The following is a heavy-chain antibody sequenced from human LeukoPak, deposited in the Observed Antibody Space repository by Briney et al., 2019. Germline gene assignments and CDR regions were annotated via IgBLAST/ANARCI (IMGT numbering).Heavy chain of an antibody. J-gene: IGHJ4*02. V-gene: IGHV4-39*01. CDR2: IYYSGST. CDR3: ARHNSSGLDYFDY. CDR1: GGSFSNYL. D-gene: IGHD6-19*01. Sequence: SETLSLTCAVYGGSFSNYLWSWIRQPPGKGLEWIGSIYYSGSTYYNPSLKSRVTISVDTSKNQFSLKLSSVTAADTAVYYCARHNSSGLDYFDYWGQGTLVTVSS.